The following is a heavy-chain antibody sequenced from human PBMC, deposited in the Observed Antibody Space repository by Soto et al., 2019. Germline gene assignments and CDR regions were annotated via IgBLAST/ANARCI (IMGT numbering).Heavy chain of an antibody. CDR3: TRDQGGSYDSWFDP. CDR1: SFSMYS. CDR2: ISSGSAFI. Sequence: EVQVVESGGGLVKPGGSLRLSCNFSFSMYSMDWVRQAPGKGLEWVASISSGSAFIKYADSVKGRFTISRDNAKNSVSLQMDRLRVEDTAMYYFTRDQGGSYDSWFDPWGRGTLVTVSS. J-gene: IGHJ5*02. V-gene: IGHV3-21*01. D-gene: IGHD1-26*01.